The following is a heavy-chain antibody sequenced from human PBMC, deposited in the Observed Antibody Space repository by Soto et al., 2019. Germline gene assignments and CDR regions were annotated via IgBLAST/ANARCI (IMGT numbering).Heavy chain of an antibody. V-gene: IGHV1-69*12. J-gene: IGHJ6*02. CDR2: IIPIFGTA. CDR3: AGEGVLNGSYGMDV. D-gene: IGHD2-15*01. CDR1: GGTFSSYA. Sequence: QVQLVQSGAEVKKPGSSVKVSCKASGGTFSSYAISWVRQAPGQGLEWMGGIIPIFGTANYAQKFQGRVTIPAAAAASTAYMELRSRRSEDTAVYYCAGEGVLNGSYGMDVWGQGTTVTVSS.